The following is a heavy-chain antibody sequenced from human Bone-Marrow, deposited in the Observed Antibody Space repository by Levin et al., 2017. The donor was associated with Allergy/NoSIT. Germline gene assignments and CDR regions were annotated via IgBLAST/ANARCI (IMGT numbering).Heavy chain of an antibody. J-gene: IGHJ6*02. CDR3: ATTRFNAEVVVAATLPGDGMDV. CDR2: ISGSGGST. Sequence: PGGSLRLSCAASGFTFSSYAMSWVRQAPGKGLEWVSAISGSGGSTYYADSVKGRFTISRDNSKNTLYLQMNSLRAEDTAVYYCATTRFNAEVVVAATLPGDGMDVWGQGTTVTVSS. V-gene: IGHV3-23*01. CDR1: GFTFSSYA. D-gene: IGHD2-15*01.